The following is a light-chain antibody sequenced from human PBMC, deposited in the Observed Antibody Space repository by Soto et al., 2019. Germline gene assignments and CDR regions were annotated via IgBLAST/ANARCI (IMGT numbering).Light chain of an antibody. CDR1: QSVSTR. CDR3: QHYSIYAT. CDR2: DAS. J-gene: IGKJ1*01. V-gene: IGKV1-5*02. Sequence: DTHVTHSPSSQSASVGDRVTIIYWASQSVSTRLAWYQQKPGKAPKVLIYDASSWAGGVPSRFTGSGSGTEFTLTINRLQPPNCATYFCQHYSIYATLGLGTKVDSK.